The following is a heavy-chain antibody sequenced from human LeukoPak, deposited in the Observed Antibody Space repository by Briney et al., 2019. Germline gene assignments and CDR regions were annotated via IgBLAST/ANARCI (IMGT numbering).Heavy chain of an antibody. V-gene: IGHV3-9*01. CDR3: AKGYGDYGSDFDY. CDR1: GFTFDDYA. J-gene: IGHJ4*02. CDR2: ISWNSGSI. Sequence: GGSLRLSCAASGFTFDDYAMHWVRQAPGKGLEWVSGISWNSGSIGYADSVKGRFTISRDNAKNSLYLQMNSLRAEDTALYYCAKGYGDYGSDFDYWGQGTLVTVPS. D-gene: IGHD4-17*01.